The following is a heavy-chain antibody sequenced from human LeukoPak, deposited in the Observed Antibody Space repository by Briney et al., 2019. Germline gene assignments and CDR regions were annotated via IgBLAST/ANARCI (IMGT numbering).Heavy chain of an antibody. Sequence: KPSETLSLTCIVSGGSISSNYWSWIRQPPGKGLEWIGYIFYTGSTNYNPSLKSRVTISVDTSKNQFSLRLSSVTAADTAVYYCARAGIMATTPFGYWGQGTLVSVSS. J-gene: IGHJ4*02. CDR1: GGSISSNY. D-gene: IGHD5-24*01. CDR2: IFYTGST. V-gene: IGHV4-59*01. CDR3: ARAGIMATTPFGY.